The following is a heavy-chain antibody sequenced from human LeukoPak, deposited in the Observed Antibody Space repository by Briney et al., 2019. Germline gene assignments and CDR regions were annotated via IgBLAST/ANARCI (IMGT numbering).Heavy chain of an antibody. CDR3: ARDLRTPSDTNIAIDY. CDR1: GFTFNSYW. D-gene: IGHD4-23*01. Sequence: GGSLRLSCAASGFTFNSYWMHWVRQGPGKGLVWVSRINNDGRSANYADSVKGRFTISRDNAKNTLYLQMNSLRAEDTAVYYCARDLRTPSDTNIAIDYWGQGTLVTVSS. V-gene: IGHV3-74*01. J-gene: IGHJ4*02. CDR2: INNDGRSA.